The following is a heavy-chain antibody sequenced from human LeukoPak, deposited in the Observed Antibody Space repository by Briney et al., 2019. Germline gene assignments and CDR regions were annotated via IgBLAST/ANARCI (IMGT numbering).Heavy chain of an antibody. Sequence: GGSLRLSCVASGFTFSDYAMSWVRQAPGKGLEWVSGISDSGGSTYYADSVKGRCTISRDNSKNTVSLQMNNLGAEDTAVYFCARHDSFIPYWGQGTLVTVTS. D-gene: IGHD3-16*02. CDR3: ARHDSFIPY. J-gene: IGHJ4*02. CDR1: GFTFSDYA. V-gene: IGHV3-23*01. CDR2: ISDSGGST.